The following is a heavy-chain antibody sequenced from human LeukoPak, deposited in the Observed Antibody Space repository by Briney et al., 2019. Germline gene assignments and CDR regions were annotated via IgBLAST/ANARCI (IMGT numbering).Heavy chain of an antibody. CDR2: INPNSGGT. Sequence: ASVKVSCKASGYTFTGYYMHWVRQAPGQGLEWMGWINPNSGGTNYAQKFQGRVTMTRDTSISTAYMELSRLRSDDTAVYYCARELGYCSSTSCYTYYYGMDVWGQGTTVTVSS. CDR3: ARELGYCSSTSCYTYYYGMDV. V-gene: IGHV1-2*02. J-gene: IGHJ6*02. CDR1: GYTFTGYY. D-gene: IGHD2-2*02.